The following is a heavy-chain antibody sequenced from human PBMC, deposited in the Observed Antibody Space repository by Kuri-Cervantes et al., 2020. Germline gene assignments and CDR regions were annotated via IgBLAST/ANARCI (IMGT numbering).Heavy chain of an antibody. CDR1: GFTFDDYG. D-gene: IGHD3-16*01. V-gene: IGHV3-20*04. Sequence: GESLKISCAASGFTFDDYGMSWVRQGPGKGLEWVSGINWNGGSTGYADSVKGRFTISRDNAKNSVYLQMNSLRAEDTAVYYCARDRQVDMITFGGVYYYYYYMDVWGKGTTVTVSS. J-gene: IGHJ6*03. CDR2: INWNGGST. CDR3: ARDRQVDMITFGGVYYYYYYMDV.